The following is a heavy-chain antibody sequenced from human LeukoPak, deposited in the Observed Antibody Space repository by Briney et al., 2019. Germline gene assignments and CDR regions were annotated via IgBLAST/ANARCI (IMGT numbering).Heavy chain of an antibody. CDR3: ASPVYDILTGYQNDAFDI. CDR2: ISSSSSYI. Sequence: GGSLRRSCAASGFTFSSYSMNWVRQAPGKGLEWVSSISSSSSYIYYADSVKGRFTISRDNAKNSLYLQMNSLRAEDTAVYYCASPVYDILTGYQNDAFDIWGQGTMVTVSS. V-gene: IGHV3-21*01. D-gene: IGHD3-9*01. J-gene: IGHJ3*02. CDR1: GFTFSSYS.